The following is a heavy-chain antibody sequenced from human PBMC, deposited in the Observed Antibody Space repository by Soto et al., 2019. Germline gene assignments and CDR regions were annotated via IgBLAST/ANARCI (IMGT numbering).Heavy chain of an antibody. CDR2: IWFDGSNK. J-gene: IGHJ4*02. V-gene: IGHV3-33*01. CDR3: ARDRGSGYFDY. CDR1: GFTFSTFG. Sequence: GSLRLSCAASGFTFSTFGMHWVRQAPGKGLEWVALIWFDGSNKNYAESVKGRFTISRDNSKNTLYLQMNSLRAEDTAVYYCARDRGSGYFDYWGQGNLVTVSS.